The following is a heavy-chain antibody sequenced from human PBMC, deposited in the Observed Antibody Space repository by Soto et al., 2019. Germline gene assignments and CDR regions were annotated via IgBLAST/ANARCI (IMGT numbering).Heavy chain of an antibody. V-gene: IGHV5-10-1*01. CDR2: IDPSDSYT. Sequence: GESLKISCKGSGYSFTSYWISWVRQMPGKGLEWMGRIDPSDSYTNYSPSFQGHVTISADKSISTAYLQWSSLKASDTAMYYCARPHAYYYDSSGYYYQDAFDIWGQGTMVTVSS. CDR1: GYSFTSYW. D-gene: IGHD3-22*01. J-gene: IGHJ3*02. CDR3: ARPHAYYYDSSGYYYQDAFDI.